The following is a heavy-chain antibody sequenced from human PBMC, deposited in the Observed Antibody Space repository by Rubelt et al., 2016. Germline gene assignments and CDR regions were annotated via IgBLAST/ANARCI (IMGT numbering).Heavy chain of an antibody. Sequence: EVQLVESGGGLIQPGGSLRLSCAASGFTFSSHWMSWVRQAPGKGLEWVANIKQDGREKYYVDSVKGRFTISRDNAKNSLYLQMNSLRAEDTAVHYCVRRGDDAFGVWGQGTMVTVSS. CDR1: GFTFSSHW. J-gene: IGHJ3*01. CDR2: IKQDGREK. V-gene: IGHV3-7*01. D-gene: IGHD4-17*01. CDR3: VRRGDDAFGV.